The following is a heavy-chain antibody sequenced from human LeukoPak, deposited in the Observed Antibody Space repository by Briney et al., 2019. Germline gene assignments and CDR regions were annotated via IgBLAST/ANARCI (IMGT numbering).Heavy chain of an antibody. V-gene: IGHV4-59*04. D-gene: IGHD5/OR15-5a*01. CDR1: GGSISSYY. Sequence: SETLSLTCTVSGGSISSYYWGWIRKPPGKGLEWIGNIYHSGITYYNHFNSSLKSRVTISIDTSKNQFSLRLTSVTAADTAVYFCATLVSTRYYFDYWGQGTLVTVSS. J-gene: IGHJ4*02. CDR3: ATLVSTRYYFDY. CDR2: IYHSGIT.